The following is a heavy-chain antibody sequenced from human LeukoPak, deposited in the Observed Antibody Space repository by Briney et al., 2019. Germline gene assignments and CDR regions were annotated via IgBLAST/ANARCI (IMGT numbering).Heavy chain of an antibody. CDR2: IKSKTDGGTT. CDR3: TTDLNYYDILTGYYPFDY. V-gene: IGHV3-15*01. Sequence: PGGSLRLSCAASGFTFSNAWMSWVRRAPGKGLEWVGRIKSKTDGGTTDYAATVKGRFTISRDDSKNTLYLQMNSLKTEDTAVYYCTTDLNYYDILTGYYPFDYWGQGTLVTVSS. J-gene: IGHJ4*02. CDR1: GFTFSNAW. D-gene: IGHD3-9*01.